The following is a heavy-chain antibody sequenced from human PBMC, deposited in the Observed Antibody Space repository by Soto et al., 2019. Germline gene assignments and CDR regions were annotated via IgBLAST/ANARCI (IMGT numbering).Heavy chain of an antibody. D-gene: IGHD6-6*01. V-gene: IGHV4-59*08. Sequence: SETLSLTCTVSGGSISSYYWSWIRQPPGKGLEWIGYIYYSGSTNYNPSLKSRVTISVDTSKNQFSLKLSSVTAADTAVYYCASSGIAARHNYYYYYMDAWGKGTTVTVSS. CDR1: GGSISSYY. CDR3: ASSGIAARHNYYYYYMDA. CDR2: IYYSGST. J-gene: IGHJ6*03.